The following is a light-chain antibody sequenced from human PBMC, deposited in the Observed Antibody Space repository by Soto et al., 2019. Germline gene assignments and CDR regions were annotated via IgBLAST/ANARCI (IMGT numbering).Light chain of an antibody. CDR3: SSYTSTSTLYV. V-gene: IGLV2-14*01. Sequence: QSVLTQPASVSGSPGQSITISCTGTSGDVGGYYYVSWYQQLPGKAPKLVISEVSNRPSGISGRFSGSKSGNAASLTISGLQAEDEATYYCSSYTSTSTLYVFGPGTKVTVL. J-gene: IGLJ1*01. CDR2: EVS. CDR1: SGDVGGYYY.